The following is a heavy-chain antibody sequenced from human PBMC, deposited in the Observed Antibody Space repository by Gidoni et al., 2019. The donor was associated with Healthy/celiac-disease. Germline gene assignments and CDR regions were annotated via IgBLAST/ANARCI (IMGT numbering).Heavy chain of an antibody. Sequence: CKGSGYSFTSYWIGWVRQMPGKGLEWMGIIYPGDSDTRYSPSFQGQVTISADKSISTAYLQWSSLKASYTAMYYCASFYDFWSGLSSPDAFDIWGQGTMVTVSS. CDR1: GYSFTSYW. D-gene: IGHD3-3*01. V-gene: IGHV5-51*01. J-gene: IGHJ3*02. CDR3: ASFYDFWSGLSSPDAFDI. CDR2: IYPGDSDT.